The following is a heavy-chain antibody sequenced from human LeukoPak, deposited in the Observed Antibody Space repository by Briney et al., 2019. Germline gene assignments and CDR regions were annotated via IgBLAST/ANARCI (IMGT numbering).Heavy chain of an antibody. J-gene: IGHJ5*01. D-gene: IGHD6-19*01. V-gene: IGHV1-2*02. CDR3: AWGYSSGWFDY. Sequence: RAASVKVSCKASGYTFTGYYMHWVRQAPGQGLEWMGWINPNSGGTNYAQKSQGRVTMTRDTSISTANMEVSSLRSDDTAIYFCAWGYSSGWFDYWGQGTLVTVSS. CDR1: GYTFTGYY. CDR2: INPNSGGT.